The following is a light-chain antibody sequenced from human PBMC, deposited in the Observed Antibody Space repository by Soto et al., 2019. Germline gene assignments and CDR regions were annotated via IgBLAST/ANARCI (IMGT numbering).Light chain of an antibody. J-gene: IGKJ3*01. Sequence: EIVLTQSPATLSLSPGERATLSCRASESLYTYLAWFQQKPGQAPRLLIYDTSSRATGVPARFSGSGAGTDYTLTISSLEPEDVAIYYCQEHGNWPRRTFGPGTKVEI. CDR2: DTS. CDR3: QEHGNWPRRT. V-gene: IGKV3-11*01. CDR1: ESLYTY.